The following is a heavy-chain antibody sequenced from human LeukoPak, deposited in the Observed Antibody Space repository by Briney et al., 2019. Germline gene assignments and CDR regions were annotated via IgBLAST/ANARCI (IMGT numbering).Heavy chain of an antibody. CDR1: GFTFSSYW. D-gene: IGHD2-15*01. Sequence: GGSLRLSCAASGFTFSSYWMHWVRQAPGKGLGWVSRINREGRSTNYADSGKGRLTISRDNAKKTMYLQMNSVRAEDTAVYYCARDMSAYSDYWGQGTLVTVSA. J-gene: IGHJ4*02. V-gene: IGHV3-74*01. CDR2: INREGRST. CDR3: ARDMSAYSDY.